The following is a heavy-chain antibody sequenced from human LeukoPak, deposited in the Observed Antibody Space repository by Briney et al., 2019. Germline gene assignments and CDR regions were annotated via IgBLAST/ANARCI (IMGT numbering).Heavy chain of an antibody. Sequence: GGSLRLSCAASGFTFSSFGMNWVRQAPGKGLEWVSYISSSSSTTYYADSVKGRFTISRDNSKNTLYLQMNSLRAEDTAVYYCARVTYGSGTYGAFDYWGQGTLVTVSS. V-gene: IGHV3-48*01. CDR2: ISSSSSTT. J-gene: IGHJ4*02. CDR3: ARVTYGSGTYGAFDY. D-gene: IGHD3-10*01. CDR1: GFTFSSFG.